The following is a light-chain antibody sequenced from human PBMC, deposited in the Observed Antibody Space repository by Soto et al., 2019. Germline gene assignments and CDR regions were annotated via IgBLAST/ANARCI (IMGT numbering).Light chain of an antibody. J-gene: IGKJ2*01. V-gene: IGKV2-30*01. Sequence: DVVMTQSPLSLPVPPGQSASISCTSSQSLVYADGNTYLNWLQQRPGQSPRRLIYKVFNRDSGVPDRFSGSASGSEFTLTISRVEAEDIGVYYCMQTAHWPYTFGRGTKVDIK. CDR1: QSLVYADGNTY. CDR2: KVF. CDR3: MQTAHWPYT.